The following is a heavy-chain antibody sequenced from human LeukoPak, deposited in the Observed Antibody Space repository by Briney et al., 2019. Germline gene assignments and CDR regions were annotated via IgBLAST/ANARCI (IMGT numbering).Heavy chain of an antibody. Sequence: GASVKVSCKASGYTFTGYYMHWVRQAPGQGLEWMGWINPNSGGTNYAQKFQGWVTMTRDTSISTAYMELSRLRSDDTAVYYCARGRTMVRGVIITSWFDPWGQGTLVTVSS. CDR1: GYTFTGYY. CDR3: ARGRTMVRGVIITSWFDP. V-gene: IGHV1-2*04. J-gene: IGHJ5*02. D-gene: IGHD3-10*01. CDR2: INPNSGGT.